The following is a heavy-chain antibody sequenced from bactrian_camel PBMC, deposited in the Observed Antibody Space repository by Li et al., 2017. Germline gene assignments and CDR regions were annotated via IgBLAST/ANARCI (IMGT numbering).Heavy chain of an antibody. Sequence: VQLVESGGGLVQPGGSLRLSCAASGFTFSTYAMSWVRQAPGKGLEWVSSILSNGVNTYYTDSVKGRFAVSKDNAKNTQYLQLTSLETEDTAMYYCTNGYCSSSRCSRNSQMVFGAREPRSPSP. CDR3: TNGYCSSSRCSRNSQMV. CDR2: ILSNGVNT. D-gene: IGHD6*01. J-gene: IGHJ6*01. CDR1: GFTFSTYA. V-gene: IGHV3S2*01.